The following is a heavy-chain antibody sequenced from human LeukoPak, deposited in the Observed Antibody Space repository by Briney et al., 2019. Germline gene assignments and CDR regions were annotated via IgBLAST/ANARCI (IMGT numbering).Heavy chain of an antibody. CDR3: ATLVYSGSRYHFDT. D-gene: IGHD1-26*01. J-gene: IGHJ4*02. CDR2: FLYSGTT. V-gene: IGHV4-59*02. CDR1: NGAVKNYY. Sequence: PSETLSLTCSVSNGAVKNYYWTWIRQPPGQGLEWIGNFLYSGTTTYRASLDSRLIISVDNSKDTVSLRLFSVTAADTAVYYCATLVYSGSRYHFDTWGQGTLVTVSS.